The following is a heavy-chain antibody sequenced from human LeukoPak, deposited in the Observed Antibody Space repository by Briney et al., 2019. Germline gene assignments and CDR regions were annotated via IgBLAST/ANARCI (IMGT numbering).Heavy chain of an antibody. CDR3: ARRTPILKNYDSDPIDAFDI. D-gene: IGHD3-22*01. V-gene: IGHV4-34*01. J-gene: IGHJ3*02. Sequence: PSETLSLTCAVYGGSFSGFHWNWIRQPPGKGLEWIGDINHSGSTHYNPSLTSRVTISVDPSKNQISLILSAVTAADTAVYYCARRTPILKNYDSDPIDAFDIWGQGTMVTVSS. CDR1: GGSFSGFH. CDR2: INHSGST.